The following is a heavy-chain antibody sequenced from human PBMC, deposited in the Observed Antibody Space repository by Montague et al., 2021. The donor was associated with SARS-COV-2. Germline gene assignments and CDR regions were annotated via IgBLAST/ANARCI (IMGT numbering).Heavy chain of an antibody. J-gene: IGHJ5*02. CDR1: GGSFSGYY. D-gene: IGHD3-10*01. Sequence: SETLSLTRAVYGGSFSGYYWSWIRQPPGKGLEWIGEINHSGSTNYNPSLKSRVTISVDTSKNQFSLKLSSVTAADTAVYYCARGRKRITVVRGVIIDWFDPWGQGTLVTVSS. CDR2: INHSGST. V-gene: IGHV4-34*01. CDR3: ARGRKRITVVRGVIIDWFDP.